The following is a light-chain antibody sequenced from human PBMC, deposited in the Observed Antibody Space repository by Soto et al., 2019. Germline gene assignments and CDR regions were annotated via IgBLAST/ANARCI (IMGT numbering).Light chain of an antibody. CDR1: QSVSSS. J-gene: IGKJ4*01. CDR2: DAS. V-gene: IGKV3-15*01. Sequence: EIVMTQSPATLSVSPGDRATLSCRASQSVSSSLAWYQQIPGQAPRLLIYDASTRATGIPARFGGSGSGTEFTLTISSLQSEDFEVYYCQQYTNWPPLTFGGGTMVELK. CDR3: QQYTNWPPLT.